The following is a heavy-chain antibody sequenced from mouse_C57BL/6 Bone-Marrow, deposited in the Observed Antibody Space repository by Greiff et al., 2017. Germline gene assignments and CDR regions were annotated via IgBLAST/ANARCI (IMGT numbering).Heavy chain of an antibody. CDR3: AREDAYYYGSSLYFDY. Sequence: QVQLQQPGAELVKPGASVKMSCKASGYTFTSYWITWVKQRPGQGLEWIGDIYPGSGSTNYNEKFKSKATLTVDTSSSTAYMRLSSLTSEDSAVYYCAREDAYYYGSSLYFDYWGQGTTLTVSS. CDR2: IYPGSGST. D-gene: IGHD1-1*01. J-gene: IGHJ2*01. CDR1: GYTFTSYW. V-gene: IGHV1-55*01.